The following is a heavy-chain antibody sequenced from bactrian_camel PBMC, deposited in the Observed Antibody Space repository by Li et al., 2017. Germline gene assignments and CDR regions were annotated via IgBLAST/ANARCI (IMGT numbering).Heavy chain of an antibody. J-gene: IGHJ4*01. Sequence: HVQLVESGGGLVKPGGSLTLSCAASGFTFSSTWMYWVRQAPGKGLEWVSGVSTGGGTTYYADSVKGRFTLSKDNAKNTLYLQMHSLKPEDTAVYYCAARGRLYGESCFGGCTRYNYWGQGTQVTVS. V-gene: IGHV3S1*01. D-gene: IGHD6*01. CDR1: GFTFSSTW. CDR2: VSTGGGTT. CDR3: AARGRLYGESCFGGCTRYNY.